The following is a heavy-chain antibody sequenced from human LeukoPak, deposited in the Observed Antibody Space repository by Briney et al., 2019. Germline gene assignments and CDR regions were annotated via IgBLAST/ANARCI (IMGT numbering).Heavy chain of an antibody. CDR3: ARGGEETDY. D-gene: IGHD4-17*01. CDR2: ISYDGSNK. CDR1: GFTFSSYG. V-gene: IGHV3-30*03. Sequence: QPGGSLRLSCAASGFTFSSYGMHWVRQAPGKGLEWVAVISYDGSNKYYADSVKGRFTISRDNSKNTLYLQMNSLRADDTALYYCARGGEETDYWGQGTLVTVSS. J-gene: IGHJ4*02.